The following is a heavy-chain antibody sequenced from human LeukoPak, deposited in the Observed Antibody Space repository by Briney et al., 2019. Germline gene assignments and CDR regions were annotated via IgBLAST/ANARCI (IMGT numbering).Heavy chain of an antibody. D-gene: IGHD3-22*01. CDR3: VRSTTRYYYDSSGYFDY. V-gene: IGHV1-18*01. Sequence: ASVKVSCKASGYTFTSYGISWVRQAPGQGLEWMGWISAYNGNTNYAQKLQGRVTMTTDTSTSTAYMELRSLRSDDTAVYYCVRSTTRYYYDSSGYFDYWGQGHLVTVSS. CDR2: ISAYNGNT. J-gene: IGHJ4*02. CDR1: GYTFTSYG.